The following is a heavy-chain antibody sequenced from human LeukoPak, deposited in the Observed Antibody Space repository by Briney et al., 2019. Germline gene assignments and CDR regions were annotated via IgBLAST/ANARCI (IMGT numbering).Heavy chain of an antibody. CDR3: ARDTTAYYDFWSGYYYGGYYMYYFDY. D-gene: IGHD3-3*01. CDR2: IKQDASKK. J-gene: IGHJ4*02. Sequence: PGGSLRLSCAVSGFTFSSYWMSWVRQAPGKGLEWVTNIKQDASKKYYVDSVKGRFTISRDNAKNSLYLQMNSLRAEDTAVYYCARDTTAYYDFWSGYYYGGYYMYYFDYWGQGTLVTVSS. CDR1: GFTFSSYW. V-gene: IGHV3-7*01.